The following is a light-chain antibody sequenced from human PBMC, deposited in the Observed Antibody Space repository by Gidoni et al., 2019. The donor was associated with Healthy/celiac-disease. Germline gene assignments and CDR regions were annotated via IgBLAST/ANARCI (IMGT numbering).Light chain of an antibody. CDR3: QQYGISPWT. J-gene: IGKJ1*01. CDR1: QSVSSSY. Sequence: ELVLSPSPGTLSLSPGERATLSCRASQSVSSSYLAWYQQKPGQAPRLLIYGASSRATGIPDRFSGSGSGTDFTLTISRLEPEDFAVYYCQQYGISPWTFGQGTKVEIK. V-gene: IGKV3-20*01. CDR2: GAS.